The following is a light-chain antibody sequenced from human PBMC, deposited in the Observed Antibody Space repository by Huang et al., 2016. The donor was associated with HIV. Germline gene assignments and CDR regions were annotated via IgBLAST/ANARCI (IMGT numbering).Light chain of an antibody. CDR1: QSVSSGY. Sequence: EIVLTQSPGTLSLSPGERATLSCRARQSVSSGYLAWYQTRPGQAHRLLIFGVSTRATGIPDRFSGSGSGTDFTLTISRLEPEDFAVYYCQQYDSSPGTFGQGTKVEIK. J-gene: IGKJ1*01. V-gene: IGKV3-20*01. CDR2: GVS. CDR3: QQYDSSPGT.